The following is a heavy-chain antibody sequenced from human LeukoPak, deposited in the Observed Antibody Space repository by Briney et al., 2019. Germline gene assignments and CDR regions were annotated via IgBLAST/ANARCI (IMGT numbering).Heavy chain of an antibody. Sequence: SETLSLTCTVSGGSISSYYWSWIRQPPGKGLEWIGYIYYSGSTNYNPSLKSRVTISVDTSKNQFSLKLSSVTAADTAVYYCARASSNYYYNYMDVWGKGTTVTVSS. CDR1: GGSISSYY. V-gene: IGHV4-59*12. CDR3: ARASSNYYYNYMDV. J-gene: IGHJ6*03. CDR2: IYYSGST.